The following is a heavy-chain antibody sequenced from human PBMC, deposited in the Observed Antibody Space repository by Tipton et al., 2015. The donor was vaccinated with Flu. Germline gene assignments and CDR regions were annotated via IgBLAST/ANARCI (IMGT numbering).Heavy chain of an antibody. Sequence: GSLRLSCPVSGFSFRSYWMSWVRQAPGEGLEWVANIKEDGSEENYVDSVKGRFTISRDNAKQSLYLQMNSLRVEDTAVYYCARQNTATGYGMDVWGRGTSVTVSS. CDR3: ARQNTATGYGMDV. D-gene: IGHD5-18*01. J-gene: IGHJ6*02. V-gene: IGHV3-7*01. CDR2: IKEDGSEE. CDR1: GFSFRSYW.